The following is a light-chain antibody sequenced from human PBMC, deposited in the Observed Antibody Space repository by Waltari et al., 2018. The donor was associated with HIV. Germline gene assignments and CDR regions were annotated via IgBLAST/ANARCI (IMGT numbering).Light chain of an antibody. CDR2: AAS. CDR3: QQSYGHPPT. CDR1: QSITSQ. J-gene: IGKJ1*01. Sequence: IQMTQSPSSLSASVGDRVTITCRASQSITSQLIWYQQKPGKAPKLLIYAASSLQSGVPSRFSGSGSGTDFTLTINSLRPEDFATYYCQQSYGHPPTFGQGTKMEV. V-gene: IGKV1-39*01.